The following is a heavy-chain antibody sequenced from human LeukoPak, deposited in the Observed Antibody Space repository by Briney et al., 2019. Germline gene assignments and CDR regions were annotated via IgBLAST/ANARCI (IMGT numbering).Heavy chain of an antibody. J-gene: IGHJ4*02. CDR2: IYYRGDT. CDR3: ASWRGYRGYDYAFDY. CDR1: GYSISSGYY. D-gene: IGHD5-12*01. V-gene: IGHV4-38-2*02. Sequence: SETLSLTCTVSGYSISSGYYWGWIRQSPGKGLEWIANIYYRGDTQYNPSLKRRVAISIDTSKSQFFLMLSSVTAADTAVYYCASWRGYRGYDYAFDYWGQGTLVTVSS.